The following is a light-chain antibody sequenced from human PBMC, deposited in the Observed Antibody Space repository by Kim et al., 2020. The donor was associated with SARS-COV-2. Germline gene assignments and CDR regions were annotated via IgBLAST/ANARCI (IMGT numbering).Light chain of an antibody. CDR2: GAS. J-gene: IGKJ1*01. CDR3: LQHHAYPRT. V-gene: IGKV1-17*01. Sequence: ASLGDRVTITCRASQGIRSDLGWYQQKPGRAPTRLIYGASTLESGVPSRFSGSGSGTEFTLTISSRQPEDFATYYCLQHHAYPRTFGQGTKVDIK. CDR1: QGIRSD.